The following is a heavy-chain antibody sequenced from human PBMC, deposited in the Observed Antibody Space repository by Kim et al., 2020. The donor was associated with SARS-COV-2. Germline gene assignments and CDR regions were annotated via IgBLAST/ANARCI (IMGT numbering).Heavy chain of an antibody. Sequence: GGSLRLSCAASGFTFSSYSMNWVRQAPGKGLEWVSSISSSSSYIYYADSVKGRFTISRDNAKNSLYLQMNSLRAEDTAVYYCARVSGWTGGWYFDLWGRGTLVTVSS. J-gene: IGHJ2*01. CDR3: ARVSGWTGGWYFDL. V-gene: IGHV3-21*01. CDR2: ISSSSSYI. CDR1: GFTFSSYS. D-gene: IGHD6-19*01.